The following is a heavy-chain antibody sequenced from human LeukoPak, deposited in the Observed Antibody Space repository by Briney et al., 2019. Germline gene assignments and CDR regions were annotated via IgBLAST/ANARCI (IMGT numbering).Heavy chain of an antibody. CDR2: ISGSGGST. CDR1: GFTFSSYA. D-gene: IGHD3-10*01. J-gene: IGHJ4*02. V-gene: IGHV3-23*01. CDR3: ARWFGDQTHLPLDY. Sequence: GGSLRLSCAASGFTFSSYAMSWVRQAPGKGLEWVSAISGSGGSTYYADSVKGRFTISRDNSKNTLYLQMNSLRAEDTAVYYCARWFGDQTHLPLDYWGQGTLVTVSS.